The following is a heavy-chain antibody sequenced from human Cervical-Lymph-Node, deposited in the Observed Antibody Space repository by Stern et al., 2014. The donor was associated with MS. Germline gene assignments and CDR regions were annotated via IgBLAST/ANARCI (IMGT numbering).Heavy chain of an antibody. D-gene: IGHD3-10*02. Sequence: EVQLVESGGGLVQPGGSLRLSCATSGFTFTGYWMNWVRQAPGKGLEWVADIKEDGSEEYYVDSVKGRFTIFIDIAKNSVFLQMNSLRVEDTAVYYCNVGHSYWGQGTLVTVSS. CDR2: IKEDGSEE. CDR1: GFTFTGYW. CDR3: NVGHSY. J-gene: IGHJ4*02. V-gene: IGHV3-7*01.